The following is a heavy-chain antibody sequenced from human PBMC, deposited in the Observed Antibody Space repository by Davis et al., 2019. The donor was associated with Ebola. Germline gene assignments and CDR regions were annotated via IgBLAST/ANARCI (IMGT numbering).Heavy chain of an antibody. Sequence: MPSETLSLTCTVSGGAISSGGYYWSWIRQHPGKGLEWIGYIHYSGSTYYNPSLKSRLTISVDTSKNQFSLKLSSVTAADTAVYYCARRPYYYYGMDVWGKGTTVTVSS. CDR3: ARRPYYYYGMDV. CDR1: GGAISSGGYY. J-gene: IGHJ6*04. V-gene: IGHV4-31*03. CDR2: IHYSGST.